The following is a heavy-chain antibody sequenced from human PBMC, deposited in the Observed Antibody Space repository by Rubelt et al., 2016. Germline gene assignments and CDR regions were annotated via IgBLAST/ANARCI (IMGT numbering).Heavy chain of an antibody. V-gene: IGHV4-34*01. Sequence: QVQLQQWGAGLLKPSETLSLTCAVYGGSFSGYYWSWIRQPPGKGLEWIGEINHSGSTNYNPSLKIRVTISVDTSKNQFSLKLSSVTAADTAVYYCARGMISGSYSIDYWGQGTLVTVSS. J-gene: IGHJ4*02. D-gene: IGHD1-26*01. CDR1: GGSFSGYY. CDR3: ARGMISGSYSIDY. CDR2: INHSGST.